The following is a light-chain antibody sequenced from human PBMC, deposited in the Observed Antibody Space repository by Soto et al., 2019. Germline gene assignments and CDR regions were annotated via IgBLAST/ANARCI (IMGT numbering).Light chain of an antibody. J-gene: IGKJ2*01. CDR3: QQYNSYSGYT. V-gene: IGKV1-5*03. CDR2: EAS. CDR1: HNLDKW. Sequence: DIQMTQSPSTLSASVGDRVTITCRASHNLDKWLAWYQQKPGKAPKLLIYEASSLQSGVPSRFSGSGSGTEFTLTITSLQPDDFATYYCQQYNSYSGYTFGQGTKLEIK.